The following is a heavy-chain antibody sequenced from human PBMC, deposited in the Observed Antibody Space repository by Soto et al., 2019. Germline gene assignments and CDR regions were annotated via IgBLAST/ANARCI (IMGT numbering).Heavy chain of an antibody. Sequence: EVQLLESGGGLVQPGGSLRLSCAASGFTFSSYAMSWVRQAPGKGLEWVSVISGSGGSTYYADSVKGRFTISRDNSKNTLYLQMNGLRAEDTAVYYCAKRNWGGWYFDLWGRGTLVTVSS. J-gene: IGHJ2*01. D-gene: IGHD7-27*01. CDR1: GFTFSSYA. V-gene: IGHV3-23*01. CDR2: ISGSGGST. CDR3: AKRNWGGWYFDL.